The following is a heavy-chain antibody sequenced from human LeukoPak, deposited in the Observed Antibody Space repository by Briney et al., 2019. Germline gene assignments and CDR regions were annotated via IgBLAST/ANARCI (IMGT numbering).Heavy chain of an antibody. CDR2: IRYDGSNK. V-gene: IGHV3-33*01. Sequence: PGGSLRLSCAASGFTFSSYGMHRVRQAPGKGLEWVAVIRYDGSNKYYADSVKGRFTISRDNSKNTLYLQMNSLRAEDTAVYYCARDRVLRYFDWLFDYWGQGTLVTVSS. J-gene: IGHJ4*02. CDR3: ARDRVLRYFDWLFDY. D-gene: IGHD3-9*01. CDR1: GFTFSSYG.